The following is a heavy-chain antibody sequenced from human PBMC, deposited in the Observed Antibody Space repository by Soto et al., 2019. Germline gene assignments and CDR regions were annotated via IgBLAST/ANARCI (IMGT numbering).Heavy chain of an antibody. CDR3: AREAEALDS. J-gene: IGHJ4*02. CDR2: ISYDGSDK. V-gene: IGHV3-30-3*01. CDR1: GFTFRSYA. Sequence: QLVESGGGVVQPGRSLTLSCAASGFTFRSYAMHWVRQAPGKGLEWVTVISYDGSDKYYADSVKGRFTISRDKSKNTVYLQMNSLRAEDTAVYYCAREAEALDSWGQGTLVTVSS.